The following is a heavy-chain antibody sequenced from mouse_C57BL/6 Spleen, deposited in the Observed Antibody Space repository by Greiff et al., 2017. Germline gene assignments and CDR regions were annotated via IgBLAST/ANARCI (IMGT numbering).Heavy chain of an antibody. J-gene: IGHJ2*01. Sequence: QVQLQQSGAELVKPGASVKFSCKASGYAFSSYWMNWVKQRPGQGLEWIGQIYPGDGGTNYNGKFKGKATLTADKSSSTAYMQLSSLTSEDSAVYYWARGGHPNYFGDWGKGATLTVAS. CDR2: IYPGDGGT. CDR3: ARGGHPNYFGD. CDR1: GYAFSSYW. V-gene: IGHV1-80*01.